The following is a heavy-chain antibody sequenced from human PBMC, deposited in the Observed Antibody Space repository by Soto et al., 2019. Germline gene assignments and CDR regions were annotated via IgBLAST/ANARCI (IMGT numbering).Heavy chain of an antibody. CDR3: ASARATIAAAAIFDC. V-gene: IGHV4-4*02. CDR1: GGSISTSNW. Sequence: QVQLQESGPGLVKPSGTLSLTCAVSGGSISTSNWWSWVRQPPGKGLEWIGEVYRTGSTNYNPSLESRLTMSVDKSKNQFSLKPTSVTAAATAVYYCASARATIAAAAIFDCWGQGTLVTVSS. J-gene: IGHJ4*02. D-gene: IGHD6-13*01. CDR2: VYRTGST.